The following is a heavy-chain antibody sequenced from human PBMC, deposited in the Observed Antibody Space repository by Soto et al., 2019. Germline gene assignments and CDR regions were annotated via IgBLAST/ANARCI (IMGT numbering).Heavy chain of an antibody. V-gene: IGHV4-38-2*01. Sequence: SETLSLTCVVSSYVIESGHYWGWVRQPPGKGLEWVGSIYDSGTTYYNPSLRSRVTISADTSKNQFSLSLTSVTAADTAVYYCPTSPPHYTPGSSPLDYWGPGTMVTVSS. J-gene: IGHJ3*01. CDR1: SYVIESGHY. D-gene: IGHD2-2*02. CDR2: IYDSGTT. CDR3: PTSPPHYTPGSSPLDY.